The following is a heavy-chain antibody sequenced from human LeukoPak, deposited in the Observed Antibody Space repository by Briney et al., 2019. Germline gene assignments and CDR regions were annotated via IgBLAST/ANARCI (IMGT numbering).Heavy chain of an antibody. CDR2: IYSGAST. V-gene: IGHV3-53*01. CDR3: ARAYDFWSGYYTPQAPYFDY. Sequence: GGSLRLSCAASGFTVSRKYMSWVRQAPGKGLKWVSVIYSGASTYYADSVKGRFTISRDNSKNTLYLQMNSLRAEDTAVYYCARAYDFWSGYYTPQAPYFDYWGQGTLLTVSS. CDR1: GFTVSRKY. J-gene: IGHJ4*02. D-gene: IGHD3-3*01.